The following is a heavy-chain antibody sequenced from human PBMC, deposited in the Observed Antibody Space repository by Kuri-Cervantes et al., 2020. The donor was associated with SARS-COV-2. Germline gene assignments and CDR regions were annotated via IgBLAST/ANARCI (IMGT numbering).Heavy chain of an antibody. J-gene: IGHJ6*03. CDR3: ARDCSSPYKYYYYYYMDV. V-gene: IGHV3-21*01. CDR1: GFIFSGYC. CDR2: ISSTSSYI. D-gene: IGHD6-13*01. Sequence: GESLKISCAASGFIFSGYCMTWARQAPGKGLEWVSSISSTSSYIYYADSVKGRFTISRDNAKNSLYLQMNSLRAEDTAVYYCARDCSSPYKYYYYYYMDVWGKGTTVTVSS.